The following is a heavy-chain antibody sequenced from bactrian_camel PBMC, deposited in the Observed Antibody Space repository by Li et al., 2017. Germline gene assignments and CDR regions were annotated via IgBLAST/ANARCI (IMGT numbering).Heavy chain of an antibody. D-gene: IGHD3*01. V-gene: IGHV3S63*01. CDR2: ITRSGATE. CDR3: AVLGSRGCSGEWQEPSAPRY. CDR1: GLTSDDYA. Sequence: HVQLVESGGGSVQAGGSLRLSCVASGLTSDDYAMGWFRQAPGKEREGVSCITRSGATEYYADSVKGRFTISRDNAKKTLALQMTSLKADDTAMYYCAVLGSRGCSGEWQEPSAPRYWGQGTQVTVS. J-gene: IGHJ4*01.